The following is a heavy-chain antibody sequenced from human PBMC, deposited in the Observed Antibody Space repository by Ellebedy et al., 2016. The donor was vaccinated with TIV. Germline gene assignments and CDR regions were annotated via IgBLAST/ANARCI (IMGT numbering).Heavy chain of an antibody. J-gene: IGHJ3*02. V-gene: IGHV4-39*01. CDR1: GGSISSRSYY. D-gene: IGHD3/OR15-3a*01. CDR2: MYYSGST. CDR3: ARDCGLVFDAFDI. Sequence: MPSETLSLPCTVSGGSISSRSYYWGWIRQPPGKELEWIGGMYYSGSTYYNPSLKRRVTISVDTSKNQFSLQMSSVTAADTAVYYCARDCGLVFDAFDIWGQGTMVTVSS.